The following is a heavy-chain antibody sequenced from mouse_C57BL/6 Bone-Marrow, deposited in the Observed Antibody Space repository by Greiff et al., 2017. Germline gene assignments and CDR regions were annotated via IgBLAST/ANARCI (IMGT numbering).Heavy chain of an antibody. CDR3: ASLYYYGSTLLDY. CDR2: LYPSDSYP. CDR1: GYTFTRYW. Sequence: QVQLQPPGAELVMPGASVKLSFKASGYTFTRYWMHWVKLRPGQGLEWIGELYPSDSYPNSHQKFKGKSTLTVDKSSSTADMQLSSLTSEDTAVYYCASLYYYGSTLLDYWGQGTTRTDAS. D-gene: IGHD1-1*01. J-gene: IGHJ2*01. V-gene: IGHV1-69*01.